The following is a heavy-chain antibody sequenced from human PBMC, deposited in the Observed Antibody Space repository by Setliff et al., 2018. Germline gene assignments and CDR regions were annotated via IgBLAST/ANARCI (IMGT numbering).Heavy chain of an antibody. CDR2: IHFSGTT. D-gene: IGHD2-15*01. CDR3: ARENGYCSGGACYFMFDY. V-gene: IGHV4-59*11. CDR1: DGSSSSHY. J-gene: IGHJ4*02. Sequence: PSETLSLTCTVSDGSSSSHYWSWIRQPSGKGLEWIGYIHFSGTTNYNPSLKSRVTLSLDTSKNQFSLELSSVTAADTAMYYCARENGYCSGGACYFMFDYWGQGTLVTVSS.